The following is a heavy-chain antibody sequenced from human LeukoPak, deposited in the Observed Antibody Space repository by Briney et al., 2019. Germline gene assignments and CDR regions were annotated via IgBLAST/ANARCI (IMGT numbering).Heavy chain of an antibody. Sequence: ASVKVSCKASGYTFTGYYMHWVRQAPGQGLEWMGWINPNSGGTNYAQKFQGRVTMTRDTSISTAYMELSRLRSDDTAVYYCARESRRQYRGYSYGYDWFDPWGQGTLVTVSS. D-gene: IGHD5-18*01. CDR1: GYTFTGYY. J-gene: IGHJ5*02. CDR2: INPNSGGT. CDR3: ARESRRQYRGYSYGYDWFDP. V-gene: IGHV1-2*02.